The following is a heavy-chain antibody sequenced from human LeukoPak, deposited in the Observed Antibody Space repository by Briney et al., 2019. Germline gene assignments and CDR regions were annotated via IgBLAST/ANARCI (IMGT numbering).Heavy chain of an antibody. CDR1: GGSFSGYY. CDR2: INHSGRL. Sequence: SETLSLTCAVYGGSFSGYYWNWIRQPPGKGLEWIGEINHSGRLKYNPSLKSRVTISVDTSKNQFSLKLSSVTAADTAVYYCARMLAAADTRGDYYYYYYMDVWGKGTTVTISS. D-gene: IGHD6-13*01. J-gene: IGHJ6*03. V-gene: IGHV4-34*01. CDR3: ARMLAAADTRGDYYYYYYMDV.